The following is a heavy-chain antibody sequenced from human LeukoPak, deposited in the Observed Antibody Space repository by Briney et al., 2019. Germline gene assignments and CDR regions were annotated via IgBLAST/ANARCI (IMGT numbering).Heavy chain of an antibody. D-gene: IGHD3-22*01. V-gene: IGHV4-59*08. Sequence: SETLSLTCTVSGGSISSYYWSWIRQPPGKGLEWIGYIYDIGSTKYNPSLKSRVTMSVDTSKNQFSLKLSSVTAADTAVYHCVRTYYYDSSGYLNHWFDPWGQGTLVTVSS. CDR3: VRTYYYDSSGYLNHWFDP. CDR1: GGSISSYY. J-gene: IGHJ5*02. CDR2: IYDIGST.